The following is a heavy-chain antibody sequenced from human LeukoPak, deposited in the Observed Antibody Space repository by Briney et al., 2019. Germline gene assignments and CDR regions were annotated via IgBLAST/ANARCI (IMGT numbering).Heavy chain of an antibody. Sequence: GGSLRLSCLASGFSFNSYTMNWVREAPGKGLEWVSTISPVSSYTWYAESVKGRFTISRDNPKNSLNLQMDSLRAEDTAVYYCVRDVSRRIGMDVWGQGTTVTVSS. CDR1: GFSFNSYT. D-gene: IGHD2/OR15-2a*01. CDR2: ISPVSSYT. V-gene: IGHV3-21*01. J-gene: IGHJ6*02. CDR3: VRDVSRRIGMDV.